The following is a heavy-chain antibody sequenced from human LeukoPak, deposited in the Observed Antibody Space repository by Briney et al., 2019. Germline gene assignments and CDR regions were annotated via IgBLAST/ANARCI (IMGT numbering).Heavy chain of an antibody. CDR2: IYSGGRT. CDR3: AELGITMIGGV. D-gene: IGHD3-10*02. CDR1: GFTFRSNF. Sequence: GGSLRLSCAASGFTFRSNFMSWVRQVPGKGLEWVSVIYSGGRTDYADSVKGRFTISRDNAKNSLYLQMNSLRAEDTAVYYCAELGITMIGGVWGKGTTVTISS. V-gene: IGHV3-66*01. J-gene: IGHJ6*04.